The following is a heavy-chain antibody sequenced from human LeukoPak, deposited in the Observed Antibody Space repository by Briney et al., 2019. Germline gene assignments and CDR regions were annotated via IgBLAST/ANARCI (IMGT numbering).Heavy chain of an antibody. CDR2: INPSSGGT. V-gene: IGHV1-2*02. Sequence: ASVKVSCKVSGYTFTGYYIHWVRQAPGQGLEWMGWINPSSGGTNYAQNFQGGVTMTRDTSISTAYMELSRLRSDDTAVYSCARGVTARGFYYYMDIWGSGTTVTISS. CDR1: GYTFTGYY. J-gene: IGHJ6*03. D-gene: IGHD2-21*02. CDR3: ARGVTARGFYYYMDI.